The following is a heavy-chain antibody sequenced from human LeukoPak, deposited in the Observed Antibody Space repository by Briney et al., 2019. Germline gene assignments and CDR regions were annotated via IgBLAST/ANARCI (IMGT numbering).Heavy chain of an antibody. CDR1: GFTFRTYA. V-gene: IGHV3-23*01. CDR2: ISGNGRNT. D-gene: IGHD3-22*01. J-gene: IGHJ4*02. Sequence: GWSLRLSCAASGFTFRTYAMSWVRQAPGKGLEWVSAISGNGRNTYYADSVKGRFTISRDNSKNTLYLQMNSLRVEDTAVYYCARDSPRPPTYYYDSSDFWGQGTLVTVSS. CDR3: ARDSPRPPTYYYDSSDF.